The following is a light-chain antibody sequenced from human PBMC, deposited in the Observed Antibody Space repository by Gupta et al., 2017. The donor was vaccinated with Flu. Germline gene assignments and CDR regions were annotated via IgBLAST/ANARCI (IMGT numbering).Light chain of an antibody. CDR1: SSNIGNNY. CDR2: ENN. Sequence: SVLTQPPSVSAAPGQKVPIYCYGSSSNIGNNYVSWYQQLPGTAPKLLIYENNKRPSGIPDRFSGSKSGTSATLGITGRQTGDEADYYCGTLDSSLSAVFGGGTKLTVL. CDR3: GTLDSSLSAV. V-gene: IGLV1-51*02. J-gene: IGLJ3*02.